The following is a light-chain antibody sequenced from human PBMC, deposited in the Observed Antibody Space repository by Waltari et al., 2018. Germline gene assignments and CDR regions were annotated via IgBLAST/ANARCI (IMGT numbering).Light chain of an antibody. CDR2: DVV. CDR3: SSYASSK. Sequence: QSALTQPASVSGSPGQTITISCTGTSSDIGGHNYVSWYQQHPGKAPKLMIYDVVKRPASVSKHFSFSKSGNTASLTISGLQAEDDAIYYCSSYASSKFGGGTKLTVL. CDR1: SSDIGGHNY. V-gene: IGLV2-14*01. J-gene: IGLJ2*01.